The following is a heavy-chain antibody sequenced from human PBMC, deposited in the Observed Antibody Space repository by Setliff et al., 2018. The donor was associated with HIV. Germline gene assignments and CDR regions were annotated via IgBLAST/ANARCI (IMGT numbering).Heavy chain of an antibody. CDR1: GGSISNYY. V-gene: IGHV4-59*12. D-gene: IGHD3-10*01. J-gene: IGHJ5*02. CDR2: ISYTGST. CDR3: ARDFDYGSVPGFFDP. Sequence: PSETLSLTCTVSGGSISNYYWSWLRQPPGKGLEWIGYISYTGSTNYNPSLKSRVSMSVDTSKNQFSLKVNSVTAADTAVYYCARDFDYGSVPGFFDPWGQGTLVTVSS.